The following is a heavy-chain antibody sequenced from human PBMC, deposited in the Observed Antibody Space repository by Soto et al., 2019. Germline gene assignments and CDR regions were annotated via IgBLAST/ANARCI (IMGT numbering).Heavy chain of an antibody. Sequence: QITLKESGPPLVKPTQTLTLTCTFSGFTLSTSGVGVVWIRQPPGKALEWLSVIYWDDDKRYSSSLKSRLTITEDTSKNQVVLTMTNVDPVDTATYYCARLMTTMTTGYFDYWGQRTLVTISS. V-gene: IGHV2-5*02. D-gene: IGHD4-17*01. J-gene: IGHJ4*02. CDR3: ARLMTTMTTGYFDY. CDR1: GFTLSTSGVG. CDR2: IYWDDDK.